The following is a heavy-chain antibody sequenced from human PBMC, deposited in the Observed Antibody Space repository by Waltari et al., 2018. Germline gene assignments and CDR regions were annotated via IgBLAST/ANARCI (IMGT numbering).Heavy chain of an antibody. CDR1: GYSFTSYW. V-gene: IGHV5-51*01. J-gene: IGHJ6*02. CDR3: ARLNVDTTNYYYGMDV. D-gene: IGHD5-18*01. Sequence: EVQLVQSGAEVKKPGESLKISCKGSGYSFTSYWIGWVRQMPGKGLEWMGIIHPGDSDTRYSPSFQGQVTISADKSISTAYLQWSSLKASDTAMYYCARLNVDTTNYYYGMDVWGQGTTVTVSS. CDR2: IHPGDSDT.